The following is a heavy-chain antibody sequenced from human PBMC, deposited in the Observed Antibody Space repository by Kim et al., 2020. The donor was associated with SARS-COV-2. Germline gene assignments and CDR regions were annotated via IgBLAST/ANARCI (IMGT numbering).Heavy chain of an antibody. J-gene: IGHJ4*02. CDR2: ISGSGGST. D-gene: IGHD6-19*01. Sequence: GGSLRLSCAASGFTFSSYAMSWVRQAPGKGLEWVSAISGSGGSTYYADSVKGRFTISRDNSKNTLYLQMNSLRAEDTAVYYCAKGSTRDCSGWGVIDYWGQGTLVSVAS. CDR1: GFTFSSYA. CDR3: AKGSTRDCSGWGVIDY. V-gene: IGHV3-23*01.